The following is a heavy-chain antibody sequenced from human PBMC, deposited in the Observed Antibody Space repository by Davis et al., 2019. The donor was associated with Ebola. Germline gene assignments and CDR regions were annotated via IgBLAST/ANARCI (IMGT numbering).Heavy chain of an antibody. CDR2: ISQSGST. Sequence: MPGGSLRLSCAVSGDSISSSNWWSWVRQPPGKGLEWIGEISQSGSTNYNPSLKSRVTISVDKSKNQFSLKLSSVTAADTAVYYCAKNHYGDYSFDYWGQGTLVTVSS. V-gene: IGHV4-4*02. D-gene: IGHD4-17*01. J-gene: IGHJ4*02. CDR3: AKNHYGDYSFDY. CDR1: GDSISSSNW.